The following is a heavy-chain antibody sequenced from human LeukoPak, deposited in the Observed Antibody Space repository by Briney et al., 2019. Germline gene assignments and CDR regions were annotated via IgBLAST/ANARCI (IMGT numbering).Heavy chain of an antibody. J-gene: IGHJ4*02. CDR1: GFTFSSYW. D-gene: IGHD6-13*01. V-gene: IGHV3-7*01. CDR3: AKDLAAAGTLVDY. Sequence: GGSLRLSCAASGFTFSSYWMSWVRQAPGKGLEWVANIKQDGSEKYYVDSVKGRFTISRDHSKNTLYLQMNSLTAEDTAVYYCAKDLAAAGTLVDYWGQGTLVTVSS. CDR2: IKQDGSEK.